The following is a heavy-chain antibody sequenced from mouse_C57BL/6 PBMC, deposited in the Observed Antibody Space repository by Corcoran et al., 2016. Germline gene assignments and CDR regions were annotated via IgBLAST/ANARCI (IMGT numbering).Heavy chain of an antibody. V-gene: IGHV9-1*01. D-gene: IGHD1-1*01. CDR2: IYTDTGEP. CDR1: RFTFPEYP. CDR3: VSGYYEAMDY. J-gene: IGHJ4*01. Sequence: QIQLVQSAPALQKPPETFQISCTASRFTFPEYPMHWVKQAPRKVFNWMGMIYTDTGEPTYAEEFKGRFAFSFDTSASTAYLQINNLKNEDTATYFCVSGYYEAMDYWGQGTSVTVSS.